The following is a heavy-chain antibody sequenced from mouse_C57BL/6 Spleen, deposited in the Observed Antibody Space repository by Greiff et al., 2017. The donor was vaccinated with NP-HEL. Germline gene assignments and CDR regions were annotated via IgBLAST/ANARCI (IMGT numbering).Heavy chain of an antibody. CDR1: GYTFTSYW. Sequence: QVQLQQPGAELVKPGASVKLSCKASGYTFTSYWMHWVKQRPGQGLEWIGMIHPNSGSTNYNEKFKSKATLTVDKSSSTAYMQLSSLTSEDSAVYYCARDGYDGYYERVWAYWGQGTLVTVSA. D-gene: IGHD2-3*01. V-gene: IGHV1-64*01. CDR3: ARDGYDGYYERVWAY. J-gene: IGHJ3*01. CDR2: IHPNSGST.